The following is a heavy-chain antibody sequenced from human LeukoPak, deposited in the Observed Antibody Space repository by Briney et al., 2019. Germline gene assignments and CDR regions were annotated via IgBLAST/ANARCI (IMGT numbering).Heavy chain of an antibody. J-gene: IGHJ4*02. CDR3: VRDRGSRSAWLLDS. Sequence: GGSLRLSCAASGFTFSSYAMHWVRQAPGKGLEWVAVISYDGSNKYYADSVKGRFTISRDNSKNTLYLHMNSLRAEDTAVYYCVRDRGSRSAWLLDSWGQGTLVTVSS. D-gene: IGHD6-13*01. CDR1: GFTFSSYA. V-gene: IGHV3-30-3*01. CDR2: ISYDGSNK.